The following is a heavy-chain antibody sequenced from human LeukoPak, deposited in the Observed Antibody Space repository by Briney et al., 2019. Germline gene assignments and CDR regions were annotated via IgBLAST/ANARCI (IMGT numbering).Heavy chain of an antibody. CDR2: ISAYNGNT. CDR3: ARDGLAVAGSWFDP. D-gene: IGHD6-19*01. CDR1: GYTFTSYG. Sequence: GASVKVSCKASGYTFTSYGISWVRQAPGQGLEWMGWISAYNGNTKYGQKFQGRVTMATDTPTWTAYMELRSLRSDDTAVYYCARDGLAVAGSWFDPWGQGTLVTVSS. J-gene: IGHJ5*02. V-gene: IGHV1-18*01.